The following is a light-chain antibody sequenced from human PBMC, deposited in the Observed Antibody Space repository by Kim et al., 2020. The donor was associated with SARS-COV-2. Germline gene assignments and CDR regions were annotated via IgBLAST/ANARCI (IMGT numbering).Light chain of an antibody. CDR3: QVWDSSSDHVV. V-gene: IGLV3-21*04. CDR1: NSGSIS. J-gene: IGLJ2*01. Sequence: APGKTARITCGGNNSGSISLHWYQQKPGQAPVLVIYNDADRPSGIPERFSGSNSGNTATLTISRVEAGDEADYYCQVWDSSSDHVVFGGGTKLTVL. CDR2: NDA.